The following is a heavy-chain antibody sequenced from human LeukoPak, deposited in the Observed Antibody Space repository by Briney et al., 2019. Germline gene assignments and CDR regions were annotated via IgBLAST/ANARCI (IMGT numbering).Heavy chain of an antibody. CDR3: ATTSMVRGVLPGYFDY. CDR2: FIPIFGTA. V-gene: IGHV1-69*06. J-gene: IGHJ4*02. D-gene: IGHD3-10*01. Sequence: SVKVSCKASGGTFSNYAISWVRQAPGQGLEWMGGFIPIFGTANYAQKFQGRVTMTEDTSTDTAYMELSSLRSEDTAVYYCATTSMVRGVLPGYFDYWGQGTLVTVSS. CDR1: GGTFSNYA.